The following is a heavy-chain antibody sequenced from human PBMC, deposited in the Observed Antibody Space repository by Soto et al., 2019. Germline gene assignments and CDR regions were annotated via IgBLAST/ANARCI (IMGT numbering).Heavy chain of an antibody. CDR1: GGTFSSYA. J-gene: IGHJ6*02. V-gene: IGHV1-69*12. D-gene: IGHD3-3*01. CDR2: IIPIFGTA. CDR3: AISDYEFWRGYYYYGMDV. Sequence: QVQLVQSGAEVKKPGSSVKVSCKASGGTFSSYAISWVRQAPGQGLEWMGGIIPIFGTANYAQKFQGRVTITADAYTITAYTELSSLGSEDKAVYYCAISDYEFWRGYYYYGMDVWGQGTTVTVSS.